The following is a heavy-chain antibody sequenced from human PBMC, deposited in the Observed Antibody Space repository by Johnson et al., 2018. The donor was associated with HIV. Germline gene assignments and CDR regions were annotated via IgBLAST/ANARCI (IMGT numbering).Heavy chain of an antibody. CDR2: ISSNGGST. CDR1: GFTFSSYA. CDR3: ARALRYSGSLWAFDI. V-gene: IGHV3-64*01. J-gene: IGHJ3*02. Sequence: MLLVESGGGLVQPGGSLRLSCAASGFTFSSYAMHWVRQAPGKGLEYVSAISSNGGSTYYANSVKGRFTISRDNSKNTLYLQMGSLRAEDMAVYYCARALRYSGSLWAFDIWGQGTMVTVSS. D-gene: IGHD1-26*01.